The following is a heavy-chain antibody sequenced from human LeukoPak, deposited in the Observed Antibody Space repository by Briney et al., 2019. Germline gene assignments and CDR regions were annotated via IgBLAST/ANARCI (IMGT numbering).Heavy chain of an antibody. CDR1: GFTVSSNY. Sequence: GGSLRLSCAASGFTVSSNYMSWVRQAPGKGLEWVSVIYSGGSTYYADSVKGRFTISRDNSKNTLYLQMNSLRAEDTAVYCCARVVSGWYYFDYWGQGTLVTVSS. CDR3: ARVVSGWYYFDY. V-gene: IGHV3-53*01. J-gene: IGHJ4*02. CDR2: IYSGGST. D-gene: IGHD6-19*01.